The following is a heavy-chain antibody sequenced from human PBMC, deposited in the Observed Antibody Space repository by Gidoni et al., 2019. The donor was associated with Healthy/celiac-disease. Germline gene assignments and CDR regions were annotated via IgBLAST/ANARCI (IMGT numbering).Heavy chain of an antibody. Sequence: EVQLVESGGGLVQPGGSLRLAGVASGFTCSSYSMNWVRQAPGKGLDLVSCISSSSSTIYYADSVKGRFTISIDNAKNSLYLQMNSLRAEDTAVYYCAQTPYGSGSAAFDYWGQGTLVTVSS. V-gene: IGHV3-48*04. CDR2: ISSSSSTI. D-gene: IGHD3-10*01. CDR3: AQTPYGSGSAAFDY. J-gene: IGHJ4*02. CDR1: GFTCSSYS.